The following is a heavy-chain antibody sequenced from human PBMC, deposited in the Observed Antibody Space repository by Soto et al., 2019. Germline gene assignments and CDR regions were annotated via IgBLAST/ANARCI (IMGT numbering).Heavy chain of an antibody. Sequence: ASVKVSCKASGGTFSSYAISWVRQAPGQGLEWMGGIIPIFGTANYAQKFQGRVTITADESTSTAYMELSSLRSEDTAVYYCARARGASKYSSSWYPWNIWGQGTMVTVSS. J-gene: IGHJ3*02. D-gene: IGHD6-13*01. CDR3: ARARGASKYSSSWYPWNI. CDR2: IIPIFGTA. V-gene: IGHV1-69*13. CDR1: GGTFSSYA.